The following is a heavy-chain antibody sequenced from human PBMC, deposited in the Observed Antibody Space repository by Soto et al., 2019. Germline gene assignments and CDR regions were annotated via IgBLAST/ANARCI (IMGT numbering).Heavy chain of an antibody. CDR2: INAGHGTT. CDR3: SKSPCCCNYYGPYDY. J-gene: IGHJ4*02. CDR1: GYTFTHYA. D-gene: IGHD3-10*01. V-gene: IGHV1-3*01. Sequence: GASVKVSCKTSGYTFTHYAIHWVRQAPGQSLEWMGWINAGHGTTQYSPKFQGRASITRDTSETTASMELNNLSSEDTAVYFCSKSPCCCNYYGPYDYWSQG.